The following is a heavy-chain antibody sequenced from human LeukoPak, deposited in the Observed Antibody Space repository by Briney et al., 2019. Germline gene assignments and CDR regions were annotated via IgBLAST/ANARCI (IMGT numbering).Heavy chain of an antibody. D-gene: IGHD5-12*01. J-gene: IGHJ5*02. V-gene: IGHV4-34*01. Sequence: PSETLSLTCAVYGGSFSGYYWSWIRQPPGKGLEWIGEINHSGSTNYNPSLKSRVTISVDTSKNQFSLKLSSVTAADTAVYYCARQETPKWLRVLGSWFDPWGQGTLVTVSS. CDR3: ARQETPKWLRVLGSWFDP. CDR1: GGSFSGYY. CDR2: INHSGST.